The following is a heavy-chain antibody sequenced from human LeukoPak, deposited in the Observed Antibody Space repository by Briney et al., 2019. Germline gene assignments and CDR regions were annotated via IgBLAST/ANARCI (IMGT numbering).Heavy chain of an antibody. V-gene: IGHV4-4*07. CDR1: GGSISTDY. J-gene: IGHJ4*02. Sequence: SETLSLTCTVSGGSISTDYWNWIRQPAGKGLEWIGRTYTSGSTNYNPSLKSRVTMSVDTSKNQFSLKLSSVTAADTAVYYCAREGIVPAGYFDYWGQGTLVTVSS. CDR2: TYTSGST. CDR3: AREGIVPAGYFDY. D-gene: IGHD2-2*01.